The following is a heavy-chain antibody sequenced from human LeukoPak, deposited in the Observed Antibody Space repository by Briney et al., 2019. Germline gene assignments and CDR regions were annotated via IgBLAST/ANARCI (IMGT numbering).Heavy chain of an antibody. D-gene: IGHD1-20*01. CDR3: ARLLYSWYFDY. CDR1: GGSISSGSYY. CDR2: IYTSGST. V-gene: IGHV4-61*02. Sequence: NPSETLSLTCTVSGGSISSGSYYWSWIRQPAGKGLEWIGRIYTSGSTNYNPSLKSRVTISVDTSKNQFSLKLSSVTAADTAVYYCARLLYSWYFDYWGQGTLVTVSS. J-gene: IGHJ4*02.